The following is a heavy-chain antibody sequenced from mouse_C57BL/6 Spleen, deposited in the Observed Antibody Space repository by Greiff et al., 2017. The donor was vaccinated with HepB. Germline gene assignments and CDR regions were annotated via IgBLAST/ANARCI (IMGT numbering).Heavy chain of an antibody. J-gene: IGHJ2*01. D-gene: IGHD1-1*01. CDR3: AREGRTVVGNFDY. CDR1: GFTFSSYA. CDR2: ISDGGSYT. V-gene: IGHV5-4*01. Sequence: EVHLVESGGGLVKPGGSLKLSCAASGFTFSSYAMSWVRQTPEKRLEWVATISDGGSYTYYPDNVKGRFTISRDNAKNNLYLQMRHLKSEDTAMYYCAREGRTVVGNFDYWGQGTTLTVSS.